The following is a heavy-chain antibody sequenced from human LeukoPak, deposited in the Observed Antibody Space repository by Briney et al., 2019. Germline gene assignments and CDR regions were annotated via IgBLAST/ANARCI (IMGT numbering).Heavy chain of an antibody. CDR3: AKAPRRYCSSTSCYGAINFNY. V-gene: IGHV3-9*01. D-gene: IGHD2-2*01. CDR1: GFTFDDYA. CDR2: ISWNSGSI. Sequence: GRSLRLSCAASGFTFDDYAMHWVRQAPGKGLEWVSGISWNSGSIGYADSVKGRFTISRDNAKNSLYLQMNSLRAEDTALYYCAKAPRRYCSSTSCYGAINFNYWGQGTLVTVSS. J-gene: IGHJ4*02.